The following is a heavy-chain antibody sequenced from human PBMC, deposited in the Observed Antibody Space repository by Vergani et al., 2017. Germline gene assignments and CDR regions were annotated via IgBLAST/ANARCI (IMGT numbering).Heavy chain of an antibody. CDR2: MNPNSGNT. J-gene: IGHJ6*03. CDR1: GYTFTSYD. V-gene: IGHV1-8*01. Sequence: QVQLVQSGAEVKKPGASVKVSCKASGYTFTSYDINWVRQATGQGLEWMGWMNPNSGNTGYAQKFQGRVTMTRNTSISTAYMELSSLRSEDTAVYYCARGTGKDYGSGSNYYYYYYMDVWGKGTTVTVSS. D-gene: IGHD3-10*01. CDR3: ARGTGKDYGSGSNYYYYYYMDV.